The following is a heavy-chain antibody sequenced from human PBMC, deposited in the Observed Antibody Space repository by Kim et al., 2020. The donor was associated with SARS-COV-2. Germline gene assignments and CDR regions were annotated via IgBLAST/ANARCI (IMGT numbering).Heavy chain of an antibody. Sequence: AGSVKGRFTISRDNSKNTLYLQMSSLRVEDTGVYYCVKLIGKSGAPTDDFWGQGTLVTVSS. CDR3: VKLIGKSGAPTDDF. V-gene: IGHV3-64D*06. J-gene: IGHJ4*02. D-gene: IGHD1-26*01.